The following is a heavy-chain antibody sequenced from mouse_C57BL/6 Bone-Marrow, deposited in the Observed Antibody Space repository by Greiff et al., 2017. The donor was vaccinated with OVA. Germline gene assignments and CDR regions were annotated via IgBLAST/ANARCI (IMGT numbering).Heavy chain of an antibody. Sequence: VQRVESGAELARPGASVKLSCKASGYTFTSYGISWVKQRTGQGLEWIGEIYPRSGNTYYNEKFKGKATLTADKSSSTAYMELRSLTSEDSAVYFCARPCLKLDYWGQGTTLTVSS. CDR3: ARPCLKLDY. CDR2: IYPRSGNT. V-gene: IGHV1-81*01. J-gene: IGHJ2*01. CDR1: GYTFTSYG.